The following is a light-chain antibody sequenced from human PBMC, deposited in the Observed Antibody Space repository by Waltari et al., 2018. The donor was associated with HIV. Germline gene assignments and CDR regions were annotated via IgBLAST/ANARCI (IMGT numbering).Light chain of an antibody. V-gene: IGLV10-54*04. Sequence: QAGLTQPPAVSQALGQTATLSCTGGDDDVGNEGAAWLQQYQGLPPKLLSDRNNKRASGISQKFAAARAGNTVFLTIAGLQPEDEADYYCSAWDGRLSAWVFGGGTKLTVL. CDR2: RNN. J-gene: IGLJ3*02. CDR1: DDDVGNEG. CDR3: SAWDGRLSAWV.